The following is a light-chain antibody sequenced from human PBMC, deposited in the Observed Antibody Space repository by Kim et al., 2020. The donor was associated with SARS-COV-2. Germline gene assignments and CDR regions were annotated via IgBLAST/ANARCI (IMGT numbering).Light chain of an antibody. CDR2: KAS. V-gene: IGKV1-5*03. J-gene: IGKJ2*01. Sequence: STLAASVGDRVIITCRASQSNSMWLAWYQQKPGKAPKLLISKASSLQSGVPSRFSGSGSGKEFTLTISSLQPDDFGTYYCQQYDNYFGQGTKLEI. CDR3: QQYDNY. CDR1: QSNSMW.